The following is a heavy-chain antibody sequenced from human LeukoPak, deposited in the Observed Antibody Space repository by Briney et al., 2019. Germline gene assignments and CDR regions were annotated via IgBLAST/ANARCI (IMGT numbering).Heavy chain of an antibody. V-gene: IGHV3-48*01. D-gene: IGHD6-19*01. CDR2: ISTISGTI. Sequence: PGGSLRLSCAASGFTFRIYSMNWVRQAPGKGLEWVSYISTISGTISYADSVKGRFTISTDNANNSLYLQMNSLRAEDTAVYYCARDKQYAFDYWGQGTLVTVSS. CDR3: ARDKQYAFDY. CDR1: GFTFRIYS. J-gene: IGHJ4*02.